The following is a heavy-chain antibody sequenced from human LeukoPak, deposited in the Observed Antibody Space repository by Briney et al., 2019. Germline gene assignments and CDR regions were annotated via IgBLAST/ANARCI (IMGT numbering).Heavy chain of an antibody. V-gene: IGHV1-18*01. Sequence: ASVKVSCKASGYTFTSYGISWARQAPGQGLEWMGWISAYNGNTNYAQKLQGRVTMTTDTSTSTAYMELGSLRSDNTAVYYCARDGPRSSSSWYGFDYWGQGTLVTVSS. J-gene: IGHJ4*02. D-gene: IGHD6-13*01. CDR2: ISAYNGNT. CDR1: GYTFTSYG. CDR3: ARDGPRSSSSWYGFDY.